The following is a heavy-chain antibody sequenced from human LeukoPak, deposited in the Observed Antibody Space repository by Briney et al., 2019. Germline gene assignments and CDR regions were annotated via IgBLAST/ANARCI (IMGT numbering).Heavy chain of an antibody. Sequence: ASVKVSCKTSGYTFADYFIHWVRHAPGQGLEWMGRINANSGGTEYEQKFQGRVTMTRDTSISTAYVEVNWLISDDTAIYYCARDVSSTSNWEFDYWGQGPLVTVS. D-gene: IGHD1-26*01. CDR1: GYTFADYF. J-gene: IGHJ4*02. CDR3: ARDVSSTSNWEFDY. V-gene: IGHV1-2*06. CDR2: INANSGGT.